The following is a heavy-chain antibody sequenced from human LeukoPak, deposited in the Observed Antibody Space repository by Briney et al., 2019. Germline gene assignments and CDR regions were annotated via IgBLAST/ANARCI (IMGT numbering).Heavy chain of an antibody. CDR1: GYTFTSYA. CDR3: ARGPGVRYFDWLLPEHDAFDI. V-gene: IGHV7-4-1*02. CDR2: INTNTGNP. D-gene: IGHD3-9*01. J-gene: IGHJ3*02. Sequence: GASVKVSCKASGYTFTSYAMNWVRQAPGQGLEWMGWINTNTGNPTYAQGFTGRFVFSLDTSVSTAYLQISSLKAEDTAVYYCARGPGVRYFDWLLPEHDAFDIWGQGTMVTVSS.